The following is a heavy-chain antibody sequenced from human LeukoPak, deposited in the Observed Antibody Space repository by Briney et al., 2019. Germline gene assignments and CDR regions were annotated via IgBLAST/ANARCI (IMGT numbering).Heavy chain of an antibody. J-gene: IGHJ4*02. Sequence: GESLKISCKGSGYSFTSYWIGWVRPMPGKGLERMGIIYPGDSDTRYSPSFQGQVTISADKSISTAYLQWSSLKASDTAMYYCARGQYSSGWAFDYWGQGTLVTVPS. CDR1: GYSFTSYW. V-gene: IGHV5-51*01. CDR2: IYPGDSDT. D-gene: IGHD6-19*01. CDR3: ARGQYSSGWAFDY.